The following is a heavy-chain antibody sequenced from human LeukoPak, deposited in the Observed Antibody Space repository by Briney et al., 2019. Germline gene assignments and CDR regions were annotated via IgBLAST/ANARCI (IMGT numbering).Heavy chain of an antibody. D-gene: IGHD3-3*01. CDR1: GGSISSGDYY. V-gene: IGHV4-30-4*08. CDR3: ASTVSRFGFDP. J-gene: IGHJ5*02. Sequence: PSETLSLTCTVSGGSISSGDYYWSWIRQPPGKGLEWIGYIYYSGSTYYNPSLKSRVTISVDTSKNQFSLKLRSVTAADTAVYYCASTVSRFGFDPWGQGTLVTVSS. CDR2: IYYSGST.